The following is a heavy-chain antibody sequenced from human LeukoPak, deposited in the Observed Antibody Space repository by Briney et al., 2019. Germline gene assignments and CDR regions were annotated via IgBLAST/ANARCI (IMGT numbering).Heavy chain of an antibody. CDR3: ARRWAARSRFDP. D-gene: IGHD6-6*01. V-gene: IGHV1-69*05. CDR1: GGTFISYA. J-gene: IGHJ5*02. CDR2: IIPIFGTA. Sequence: SVKVSCKASGGTFISYAISWVRQAPGQGLEWMGGIIPIFGTANYAQKLQGRVTITTDESTSTAYMELISLRSEDTAVYSSARRWAARSRFDPWGQGTLVTVSS.